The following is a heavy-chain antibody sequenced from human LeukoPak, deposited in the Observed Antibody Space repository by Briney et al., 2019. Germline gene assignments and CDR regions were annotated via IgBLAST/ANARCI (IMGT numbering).Heavy chain of an antibody. Sequence: AASVKVSCKASGYTFTSYGISWVRQAPGQGLEWMGWISAYNGNTNYAQKLQGRVTMTTDTSTSTAYMELRSLRSDDTAVYYCARVTIFGVEPYYYYGMDVWGQGTTVTVSS. CDR2: ISAYNGNT. CDR1: GYTFTSYG. J-gene: IGHJ6*02. V-gene: IGHV1-18*01. CDR3: ARVTIFGVEPYYYYGMDV. D-gene: IGHD3-3*01.